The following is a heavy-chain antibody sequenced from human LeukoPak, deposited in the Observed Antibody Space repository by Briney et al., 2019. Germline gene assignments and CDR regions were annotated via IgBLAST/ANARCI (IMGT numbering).Heavy chain of an antibody. V-gene: IGHV3-30*02. D-gene: IGHD6-19*01. Sequence: GGSLRLSCAASGFTFSSYGMHWVRQAPGKGLEWVAFIRYDGSNKYYADSVKGRFTISRDNSKNTLYLQMNSLRAEDTAVYYCAKAVVGIAVAGTGAFDIWGQGTMVTVSS. J-gene: IGHJ3*02. CDR1: GFTFSSYG. CDR2: IRYDGSNK. CDR3: AKAVVGIAVAGTGAFDI.